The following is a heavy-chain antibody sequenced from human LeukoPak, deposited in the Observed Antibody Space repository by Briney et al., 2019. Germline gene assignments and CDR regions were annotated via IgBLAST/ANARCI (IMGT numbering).Heavy chain of an antibody. CDR3: AREGGYYDSSGYGRDAFDI. CDR1: GYTFTSYG. CDR2: ISAYNGNT. V-gene: IGHV1-18*01. Sequence: GASVKVSCKASGYTFTSYGISWVRQAPGQGLEWMGWISAYNGNTNYAQKLQGRVAMTTDTSTSTAYMELSRLRSDDTAVYYCAREGGYYDSSGYGRDAFDIWGQGTMVTVSS. J-gene: IGHJ3*02. D-gene: IGHD3-22*01.